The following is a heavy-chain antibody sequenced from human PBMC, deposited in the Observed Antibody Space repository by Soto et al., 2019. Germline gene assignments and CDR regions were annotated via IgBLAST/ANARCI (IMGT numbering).Heavy chain of an antibody. CDR1: GGSISSSSYY. Sequence: SETLSLTCTVSGGSISSSSYYWGWIRQPPGKGLEWIGSIYYSGSTYYNPSLKSRVTISVDTSKNQFSLKLSSVTAADTAVYYCASGGIFGVGPERIEAENYYYYYMDVWGKGTTVTVSS. J-gene: IGHJ6*03. CDR2: IYYSGST. CDR3: ASGGIFGVGPERIEAENYYYYYMDV. D-gene: IGHD3-3*01. V-gene: IGHV4-39*01.